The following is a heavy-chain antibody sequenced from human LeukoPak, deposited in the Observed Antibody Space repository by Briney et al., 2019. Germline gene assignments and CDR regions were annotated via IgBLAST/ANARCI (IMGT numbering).Heavy chain of an antibody. CDR2: ISYSGST. CDR1: GDSSTNSLYY. J-gene: IGHJ4*02. V-gene: IGHV4-61*01. CDR3: ARDGAHCGGDCLDY. D-gene: IGHD2-21*02. Sequence: SETLSLTCTVSGDSSTNSLYYWGWIRQPPGKGLEWIGYISYSGSTKYDPSLKSRVTISVDTSKKQFSLKLSSVFAADTAVYYCARDGAHCGGDCLDYWGQGTLVTVSS.